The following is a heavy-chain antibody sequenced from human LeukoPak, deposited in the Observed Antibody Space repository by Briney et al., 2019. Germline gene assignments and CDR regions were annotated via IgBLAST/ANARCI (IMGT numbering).Heavy chain of an antibody. CDR3: VRDFSLTRLERPFDY. Sequence: PGGSLRLSCAASGFTFSTYWMTWVRQAPRKGLEWVANINRDGSGKYYVDSVRGRFTISRDNAKNSLYLQMNSLRVEDTAMYYCVRDFSLTRLERPFDYWGQGTLVTVSS. D-gene: IGHD1-1*01. V-gene: IGHV3-7*01. CDR2: INRDGSGK. J-gene: IGHJ4*02. CDR1: GFTFSTYW.